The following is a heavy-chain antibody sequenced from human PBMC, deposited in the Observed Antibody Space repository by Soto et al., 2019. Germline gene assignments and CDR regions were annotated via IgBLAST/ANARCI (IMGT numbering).Heavy chain of an antibody. CDR3: AKGPDIVATIGWFDP. D-gene: IGHD5-12*01. J-gene: IGHJ5*02. CDR1: GFTFSSYG. V-gene: IGHV3-30*18. Sequence: QVQLVESGGGVVQPGRSLRLSCAASGFTFSSYGMHWVRQAPGKGLEWVAVISYDGSNKYYADSVKGRFTISRENSKNTLYLQMNSLRAEDTAVYYCAKGPDIVATIGWFDPWGQGTLVTVSS. CDR2: ISYDGSNK.